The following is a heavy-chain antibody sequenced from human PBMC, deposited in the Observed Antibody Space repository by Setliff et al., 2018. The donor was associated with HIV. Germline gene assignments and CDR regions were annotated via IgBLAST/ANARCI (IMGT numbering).Heavy chain of an antibody. J-gene: IGHJ4*02. CDR2: IYHSGST. D-gene: IGHD6-13*01. CDR3: ARHWLKPIQELQQLPLLDYFDY. CDR1: SCSISSGYY. V-gene: IGHV4-38-2*01. Sequence: SETLSLTCAVSSCSISSGYYWGWIRQPPGKGLEWIGSIYHSGSTYYNPSLKSRVTISVDTSKNQFSLKLSSVTAADTAVHYCARHWLKPIQELQQLPLLDYFDYWGQGTLVTVSS.